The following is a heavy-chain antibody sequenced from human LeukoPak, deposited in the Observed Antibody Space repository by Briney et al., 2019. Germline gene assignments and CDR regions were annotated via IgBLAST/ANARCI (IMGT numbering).Heavy chain of an antibody. CDR2: IWYDASNK. D-gene: IGHD6-13*01. Sequence: GRSLTLSCAASGFTFSSFGMHWVRQAPGKGLEWVAVIWYDASNKYYADSVKGRFTISRDNSKNTLYLQMNSLRDDDTAVYYCARLSSGLGIAAAVDYWGQGTLVTVSS. J-gene: IGHJ4*02. CDR1: GFTFSSFG. V-gene: IGHV3-33*01. CDR3: ARLSSGLGIAAAVDY.